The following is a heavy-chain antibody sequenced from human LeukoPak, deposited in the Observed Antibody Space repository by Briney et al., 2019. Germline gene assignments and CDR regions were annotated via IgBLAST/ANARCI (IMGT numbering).Heavy chain of an antibody. D-gene: IGHD3-22*01. CDR3: ARETGDYDSNGYYSY. CDR1: GFTFSSYS. CDR2: ISSSGSTV. Sequence: PGGSLRLSCAASGFTFSSYSMNWVRQAPGKGLEWVSHISSSGSTVYYVDSVKGRFTISRDNAKNSLFLQMNSLRDEDTAVYYCARETGDYDSNGYYSYWGQGTLVTVSS. V-gene: IGHV3-48*02. J-gene: IGHJ4*02.